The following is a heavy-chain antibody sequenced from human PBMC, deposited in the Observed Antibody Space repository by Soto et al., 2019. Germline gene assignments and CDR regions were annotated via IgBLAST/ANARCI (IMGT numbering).Heavy chain of an antibody. CDR3: ATAGGLGAVAADY. V-gene: IGHV4-30-2*01. D-gene: IGHD6-19*01. J-gene: IGHJ4*02. CDR1: GGSISSGGYS. Sequence: QLQLQESGSGLVKPSQTLSLTCAVSGGSISSGGYSWSWIRQPPGKGLEWIGYIYHSGSTYYNPSHKSRVTISVDRSKNQFSLKLSSVTAPDTAVYYCATAGGLGAVAADYWGQGTLVTVSS. CDR2: IYHSGST.